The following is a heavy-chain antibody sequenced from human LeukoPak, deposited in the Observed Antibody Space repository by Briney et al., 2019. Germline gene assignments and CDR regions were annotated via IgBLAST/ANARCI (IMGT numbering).Heavy chain of an antibody. V-gene: IGHV3-23*01. Sequence: GGSLRLSCAASGFTFSSYAMSWVRQAPGKGLEWVSAISGSGGSTYYADSVKGRFTISRDNAKNSLYLQMNSLRAEDTAVYYCARDVSVDYSDYWGQGTLVTVSS. CDR2: ISGSGGST. CDR3: ARDVSVDYSDY. CDR1: GFTFSSYA. J-gene: IGHJ4*02. D-gene: IGHD2-21*01.